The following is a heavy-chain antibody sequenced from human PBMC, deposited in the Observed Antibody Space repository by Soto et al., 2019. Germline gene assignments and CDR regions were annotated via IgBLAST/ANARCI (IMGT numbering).Heavy chain of an antibody. CDR1: GGSLKNRLHY. D-gene: IGHD6-6*01. V-gene: IGHV4-39*01. CDR3: ARHNRQKYGSSSWDS. CDR2: IDFNGNT. J-gene: IGHJ4*02. Sequence: SETLSLTCNVSGGSLKNRLHYWGWIRQPAGKGLEWIGTIDFNGNTRYNPSLVSRVSVLAEASRNEFSLRLASVTAADTAIYYCARHNRQKYGSSSWDSCGQRVLVTVSS.